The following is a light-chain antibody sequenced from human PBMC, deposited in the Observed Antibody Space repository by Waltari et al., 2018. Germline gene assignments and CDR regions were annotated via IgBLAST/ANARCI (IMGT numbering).Light chain of an antibody. CDR2: EVS. J-gene: IGLJ3*02. CDR1: SSDIGDYNF. CDR3: SSHAGSWV. V-gene: IGLV2-8*01. Sequence: QSALTRPPSASGSPGPSVTISCTGTSSDIGDYNFVSWYQQHPGKAPKVLIYEVSKRPSGVPDRFSGSKSGNTASLTVSGLQAEDEADYYCSSHAGSWVFGGGTKLTVL.